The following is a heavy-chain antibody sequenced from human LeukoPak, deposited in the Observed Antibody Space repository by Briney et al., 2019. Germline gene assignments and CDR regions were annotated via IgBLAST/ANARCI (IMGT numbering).Heavy chain of an antibody. CDR1: GYTFSAYD. V-gene: IGHV1-2*06. J-gene: IGHJ5*02. Sequence: ASVKVSCKASGYTFSAYDMHWVRQAPGQGLEWMGRINPNSGGINYSQKFQGRVTMTRDTSISTAYMELSRLRSDDTAVYYCAREESSWYPWGQGTLVTVSS. CDR3: AREESSWYP. CDR2: INPNSGGI. D-gene: IGHD6-13*01.